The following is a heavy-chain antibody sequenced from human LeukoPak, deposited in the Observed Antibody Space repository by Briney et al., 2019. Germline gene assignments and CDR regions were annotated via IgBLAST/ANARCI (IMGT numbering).Heavy chain of an antibody. D-gene: IGHD3-3*01. CDR2: INHSGST. CDR3: ARLEWLNYYYYYGMDV. CDR1: GGSFSGYY. Sequence: SETLSLTCAVYGGSFSGYYWSWIRQPPGKGLEWIGEINHSGSTNYNPSLKSRVTISVDTSKNQFSLKLSPVTAADTAVYYCARLEWLNYYYYYGMDVWGQGTTVTVSS. J-gene: IGHJ6*02. V-gene: IGHV4-34*01.